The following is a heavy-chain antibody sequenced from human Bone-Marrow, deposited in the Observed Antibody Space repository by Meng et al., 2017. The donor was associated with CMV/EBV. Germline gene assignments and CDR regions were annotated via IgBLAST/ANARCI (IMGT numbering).Heavy chain of an antibody. D-gene: IGHD2-2*02. CDR2: IKQDGSEK. J-gene: IGHJ4*02. CDR1: GFTFSSYW. V-gene: IGHV3-7*01. Sequence: GESLKISCAASGFTFSSYWMSWVRQAPGKGLEWVANIKQDGSEKYYVDSVKGRFTISRDNAKNSLYLQMNSLRAEDTAVYYCARPPTYCSSTSCYKTPVYWGQGTLVTGSS. CDR3: ARPPTYCSSTSCYKTPVY.